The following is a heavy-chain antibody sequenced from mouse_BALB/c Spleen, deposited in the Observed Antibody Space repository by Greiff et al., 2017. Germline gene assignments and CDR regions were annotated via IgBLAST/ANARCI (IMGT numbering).Heavy chain of an antibody. V-gene: IGHV3-6*02. D-gene: IGHD2-4*01. CDR3: ERDDYDGFAY. CDR2: ISYDGSN. J-gene: IGHJ3*01. Sequence: EVQLVESGPGLVKPSQSLSLTCSVTGYSITSGYYWNWIRQFPGNKLEWMGYISYDGSNNYNPSLKNRISITRDTSKNQFFLKLNSVTTEDTATYYCERDDYDGFAYWGQGTLVTVSA. CDR1: GYSITSGYY.